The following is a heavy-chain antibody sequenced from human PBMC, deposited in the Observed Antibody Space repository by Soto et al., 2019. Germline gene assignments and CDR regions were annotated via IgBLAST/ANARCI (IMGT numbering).Heavy chain of an antibody. CDR1: GFTFSSYA. V-gene: IGHV3-23*01. CDR3: AKDQSRVAGELLQDYYYGMDV. Sequence: GSLRLSCAASGFTFSSYAMSWVRQAPGKGLEWVSAISGSGGSTYYADSVKGRFTISRDNSKNTLYLQMNSLRAEDTAVYYCAKDQSRVAGELLQDYYYGMDVWGQGTTVTVSS. D-gene: IGHD1-26*01. J-gene: IGHJ6*02. CDR2: ISGSGGST.